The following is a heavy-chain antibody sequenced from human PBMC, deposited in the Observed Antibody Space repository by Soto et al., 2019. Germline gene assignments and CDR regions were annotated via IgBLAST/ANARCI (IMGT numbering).Heavy chain of an antibody. CDR1: GGTFSSYA. J-gene: IGHJ6*02. D-gene: IGHD5-12*01. Sequence: QVQLVQSGAEVKKPGSSVKVSCKASGGTFSSYAISWVRQAPGQGLEWMGGIIPIFGTANYAQKFQSRVTITADECTSTADMELSSLRSEDTAVYDCARDGSRAYYDYGMDVWGQGTTVTVSS. CDR3: ARDGSRAYYDYGMDV. CDR2: IIPIFGTA. V-gene: IGHV1-69*12.